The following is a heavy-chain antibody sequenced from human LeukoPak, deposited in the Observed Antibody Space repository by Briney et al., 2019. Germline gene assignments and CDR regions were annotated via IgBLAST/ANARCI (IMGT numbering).Heavy chain of an antibody. V-gene: IGHV3-11*01. CDR3: ARDPGSHNSSGWYDY. CDR2: IRYSSSTM. J-gene: IGHJ4*02. Sequence: PGGSLRLSCAASGFTFSDYYMSWIRQDPGRGLEGVSYIRYSSSTMYYADSVKGRFTISRDNAKNSLYLQVNSLRAEDTAVYYCARDPGSHNSSGWYDYWGQGTLVTVSS. D-gene: IGHD6-19*01. CDR1: GFTFSDYY.